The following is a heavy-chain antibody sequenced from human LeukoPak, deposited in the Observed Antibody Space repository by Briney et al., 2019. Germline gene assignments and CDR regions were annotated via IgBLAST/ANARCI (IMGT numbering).Heavy chain of an antibody. J-gene: IGHJ4*02. V-gene: IGHV3-23*01. CDR1: GFTFSIYA. D-gene: IGHD6-19*01. CDR3: GRPVPVAGRRGYYFDY. CDR2: IIDSGGST. Sequence: QPGGSLRLSCAASGFTFSIYAMSWVRQPPGNGLEWVSTIIDSGGSTQFAGSVKSRFTISRDNSRSTLYLQMNSLRAEDTAVYYCGRPVPVAGRRGYYFDYWGKGTLVTVSS.